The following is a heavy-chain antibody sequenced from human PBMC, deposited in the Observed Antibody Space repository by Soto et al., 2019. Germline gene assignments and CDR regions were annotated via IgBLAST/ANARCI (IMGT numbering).Heavy chain of an antibody. CDR2: IYYSGST. CDR3: ARSRFGELSGIDP. V-gene: IGHV4-59*01. J-gene: IGHJ5*02. D-gene: IGHD3-10*01. Sequence: SETLSLTCTVSGGSISSYYWSWIRQPPGKGLEWIGYIYYSGSTNYNPSLKSRVTISVDTSKNQFSLKLSSVTAADTAVYYCARSRFGELSGIDPWGQGTLVTVSS. CDR1: GGSISSYY.